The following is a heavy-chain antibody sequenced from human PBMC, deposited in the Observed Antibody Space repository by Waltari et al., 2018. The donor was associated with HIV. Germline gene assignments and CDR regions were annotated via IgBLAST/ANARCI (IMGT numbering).Heavy chain of an antibody. J-gene: IGHJ3*02. CDR3: ARENTMTYYDALDI. D-gene: IGHD4-17*01. V-gene: IGHV3-74*01. CDR1: GFTSRSYW. CDR2: ISSDGSTT. Sequence: EVQLVASGGGLVQPGGSLRLSCAASGFTSRSYWTHWVRQAPGKGLLWVSCISSDGSTTNYADSVKGRLTISRDNAKNTLYLQMNSLRADDTAVYYCARENTMTYYDALDIWGQGTMVTVSS.